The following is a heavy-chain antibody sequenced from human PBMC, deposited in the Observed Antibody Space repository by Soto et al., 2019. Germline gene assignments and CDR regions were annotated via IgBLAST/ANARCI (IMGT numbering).Heavy chain of an antibody. V-gene: IGHV4-31*03. CDR2: IYYSGST. J-gene: IGHJ5*02. Sequence: QVQLQESGPGLVKHSQTLSLTCTVSGGSISSGGYYWSWIRQHPGKGLEWIGYIYYSGSTYYNPSLKSRVTISVDTSKNQFSLKLSSVTAADTAVYYCARDGGRMGGENWFDPWGQGTLVTVSS. CDR3: ARDGGRMGGENWFDP. D-gene: IGHD1-26*01. CDR1: GGSISSGGYY.